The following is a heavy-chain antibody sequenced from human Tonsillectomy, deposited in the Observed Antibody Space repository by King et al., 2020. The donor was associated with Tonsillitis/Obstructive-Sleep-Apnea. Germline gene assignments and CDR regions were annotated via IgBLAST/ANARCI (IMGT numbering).Heavy chain of an antibody. D-gene: IGHD1-26*01. CDR2: IYYSGST. J-gene: IGHJ4*02. CDR1: GGSISSSTYY. CDR3: ARRRQVGATYNFDY. V-gene: IGHV4-39*01. Sequence: QLQESGPGLVKPSETLSLTCTVSGGSISSSTYYWGWIRQPPGKGLEWIGSIYYSGSTYYNPSLKRRVTISLDTANNQFSLKLSSVTAADAAVYYCARRRQVGATYNFDYWGQGTLVTVSS.